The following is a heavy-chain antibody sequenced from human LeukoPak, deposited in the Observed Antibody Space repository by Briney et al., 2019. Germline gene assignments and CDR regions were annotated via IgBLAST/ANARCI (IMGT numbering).Heavy chain of an antibody. D-gene: IGHD3-22*01. CDR2: ISYDGSNK. V-gene: IGHV3-30-3*01. J-gene: IGHJ3*02. CDR1: GFTFSSYA. Sequence: GRSLRLSCAASGFTFSSYAMHWVRQAPGKGLEWVAVISYDGSNKYYADSVKGRFTISRDNSKNTLYLQMNSLRAEDTAVYYCAREYYYDSSGYIHAFDIWGQGTMVTVSS. CDR3: AREYYYDSSGYIHAFDI.